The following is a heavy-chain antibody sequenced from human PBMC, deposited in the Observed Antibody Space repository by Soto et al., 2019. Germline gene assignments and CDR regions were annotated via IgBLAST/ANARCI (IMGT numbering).Heavy chain of an antibody. V-gene: IGHV3-23*01. Sequence: EVQLLESGGGLVQPGGSLRLSCAASGFTFSSYAMSWVRQAPGKGLEWVSAISGSGGSTYYADSVKGRFTISRDNSKNTLYLQMNSLRAEDTAVYYCAKSPTTSYGYFFSSSFSPDYWGQGTLVTVSS. CDR1: GFTFSSYA. J-gene: IGHJ4*02. D-gene: IGHD5-18*01. CDR3: AKSPTTSYGYFFSSSFSPDY. CDR2: ISGSGGST.